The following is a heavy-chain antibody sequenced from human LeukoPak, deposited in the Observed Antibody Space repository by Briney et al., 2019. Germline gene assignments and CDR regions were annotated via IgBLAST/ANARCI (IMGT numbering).Heavy chain of an antibody. CDR2: ISWNSGSI. CDR3: AKDKVERYYFDY. D-gene: IGHD1-1*01. J-gene: IGHJ4*02. CDR1: GFTFDDYA. V-gene: IGHV3-9*01. Sequence: PGRSLRLSCAASGFTFDDYAMHWVRQAPGKGLEWVSGISWNSGSIGYADSVKGRFTISRDNSKNTLYLQMNSLRAEDTAVYYCAKDKVERYYFDYWGQGTLVTVSS.